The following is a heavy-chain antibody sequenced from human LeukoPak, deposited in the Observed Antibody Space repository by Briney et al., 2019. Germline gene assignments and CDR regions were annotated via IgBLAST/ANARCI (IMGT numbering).Heavy chain of an antibody. J-gene: IGHJ4*02. Sequence: SETLSLTCTVSGGSISNYYWNWIRQPAGKGLEWIGRIYTSGTTNYNPSLVSRVIMSVDTSNNQFSLKLTSVTAADTAEYYCARIAKDSSGWSHFDYWGQGILVTVSS. D-gene: IGHD6-19*01. CDR3: ARIAKDSSGWSHFDY. V-gene: IGHV4-4*07. CDR1: GGSISNYY. CDR2: IYTSGTT.